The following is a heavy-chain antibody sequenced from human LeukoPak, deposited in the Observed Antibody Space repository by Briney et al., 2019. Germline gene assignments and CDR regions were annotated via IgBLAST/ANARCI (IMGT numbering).Heavy chain of an antibody. D-gene: IGHD4-23*01. CDR3: ARHEDGGNSLFDY. CDR1: GGSISSYY. Sequence: SETLSLTCTVSGGSISSYYWSWIRQPPGKGLEWIGHIYTSGSTNYNPSLKSRVSISVDTSKNQFSLKLSSVTAADTAVYYCARHEDGGNSLFDYWGQGTLDTVSS. CDR2: IYTSGST. J-gene: IGHJ4*02. V-gene: IGHV4-4*09.